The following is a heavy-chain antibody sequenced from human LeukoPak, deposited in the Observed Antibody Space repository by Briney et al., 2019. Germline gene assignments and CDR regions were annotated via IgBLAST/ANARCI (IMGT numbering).Heavy chain of an antibody. D-gene: IGHD1-26*01. Sequence: GGSLGLSCAASGFTFSNYAMTWVRQAPGKGLDWVSIITNDSDDTKYADSVRGRFTISRDNSKNTLFLQMNTLRVDDTAVYYCVKGVGPRAPNGRVFEYWGQGALVTVSS. V-gene: IGHV3-23*01. CDR3: VKGVGPRAPNGRVFEY. CDR1: GFTFSNYA. J-gene: IGHJ4*02. CDR2: ITNDSDDT.